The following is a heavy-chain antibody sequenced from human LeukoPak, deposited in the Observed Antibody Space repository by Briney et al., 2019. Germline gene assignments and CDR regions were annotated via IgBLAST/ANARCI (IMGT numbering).Heavy chain of an antibody. J-gene: IGHJ4*02. V-gene: IGHV3-23*01. Sequence: GGSLRLSCAASGFTFSSYAMSWVRQAPGKGLEWVSAISGSGGRKYYADSVKGRFTISRDNSKNTLSLQMNSLRAEDTAIYYCAKDGRVAAAAYYFDYWGQGTLATVSS. CDR1: GFTFSSYA. D-gene: IGHD6-13*01. CDR3: AKDGRVAAAAYYFDY. CDR2: ISGSGGRK.